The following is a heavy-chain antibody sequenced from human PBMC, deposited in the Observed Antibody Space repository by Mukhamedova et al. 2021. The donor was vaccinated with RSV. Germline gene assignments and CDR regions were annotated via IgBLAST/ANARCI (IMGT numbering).Heavy chain of an antibody. Sequence: VSAISGSGGSTYYADSVKGRFTISRDNSKNTLYLQMNSLRAEDTAVYYCAKTKEVYYYDSSGYYYPLDYWGQGTLVTVSS. J-gene: IGHJ4*02. CDR3: AKTKEVYYYDSSGYYYPLDY. CDR2: ISGSGGST. V-gene: IGHV3-23*01. D-gene: IGHD3-22*01.